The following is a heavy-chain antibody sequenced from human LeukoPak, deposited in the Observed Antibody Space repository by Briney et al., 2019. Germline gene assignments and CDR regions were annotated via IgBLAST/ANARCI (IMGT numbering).Heavy chain of an antibody. Sequence: GGSLRLSCAASGFTFSSYWMNWVRQAPGKGLVWVSRIASDGSSTTYADSVKGRFSISRDNAKNTLYLQMNSLRVEDTAVYYCARGRYYLDSWGQGTLDTVSS. D-gene: IGHD4-17*01. CDR2: IASDGSST. CDR3: ARGRYYLDS. J-gene: IGHJ4*02. V-gene: IGHV3-74*01. CDR1: GFTFSSYW.